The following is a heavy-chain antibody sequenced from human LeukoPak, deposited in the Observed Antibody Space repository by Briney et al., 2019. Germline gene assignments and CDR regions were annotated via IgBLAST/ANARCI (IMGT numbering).Heavy chain of an antibody. Sequence: GASVKVSCKTSGYSFTNYGITWVRQAPGQGLEWMGWISGYNSKTFYAQNFQGRVTMTTDTSTSTAYMELRSLRSDDTAVYYCARGGGAVTAHFDYWGQGTLVTVSS. CDR2: ISGYNSKT. V-gene: IGHV1-18*01. CDR1: GYSFTNYG. D-gene: IGHD1-20*01. J-gene: IGHJ4*02. CDR3: ARGGGAVTAHFDY.